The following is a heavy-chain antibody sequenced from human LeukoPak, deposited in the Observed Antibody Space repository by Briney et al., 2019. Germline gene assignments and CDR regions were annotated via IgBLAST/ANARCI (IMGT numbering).Heavy chain of an antibody. D-gene: IGHD5-12*01. CDR1: GGSISSGGYY. V-gene: IGHV4-31*03. CDR2: IYYSGST. J-gene: IGHJ4*02. CDR3: ASGRPEEDIVATIRGQYYFDY. Sequence: RASQTLSLTCTVSGGSISSGGYYWSWIRQHPGKGLEWIGYIYYSGSTYYNPSLKSRVTISVDTSKNQFSLKLSSVTAADTAVYYCASGRPEEDIVATIRGQYYFDYWGQGTLVTVSS.